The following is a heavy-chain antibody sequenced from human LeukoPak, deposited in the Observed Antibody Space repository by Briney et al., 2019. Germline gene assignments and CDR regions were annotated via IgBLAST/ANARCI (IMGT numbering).Heavy chain of an antibody. J-gene: IGHJ3*02. CDR2: IYYSGST. Sequence: SETLSLTCTVSGGSVSSGSYYWSWIRQPPGKGLEWIGYIYYSGSTNYNPSLKSRVTISVDTSKNQFSLKLSSVTAADTAVYYCARGSGWPFDAFDIWGQGTMVTVSS. V-gene: IGHV4-61*01. CDR3: ARGSGWPFDAFDI. D-gene: IGHD6-19*01. CDR1: GGSVSSGSYY.